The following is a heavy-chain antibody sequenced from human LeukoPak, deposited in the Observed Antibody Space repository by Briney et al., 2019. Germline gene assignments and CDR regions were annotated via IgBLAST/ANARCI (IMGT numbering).Heavy chain of an antibody. Sequence: SETLSLTCTVSGGSISSSSYYWGWIRQPPGKGLEWIGSIYYSGSTYYNPSLKSRVTISVDTSKNQFSLKLSSVTAADTAVYYCARGPPVWNSNYYFDYWGQGNLVTVSS. J-gene: IGHJ4*02. CDR1: GGSISSSSYY. V-gene: IGHV4-39*01. CDR2: IYYSGST. CDR3: ARGPPVWNSNYYFDY. D-gene: IGHD1-1*01.